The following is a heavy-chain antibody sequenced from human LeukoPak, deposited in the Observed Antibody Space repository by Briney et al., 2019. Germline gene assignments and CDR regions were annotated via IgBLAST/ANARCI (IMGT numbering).Heavy chain of an antibody. CDR3: ARVNSSGSFHDY. V-gene: IGHV4-4*07. J-gene: IGHJ4*02. D-gene: IGHD3-22*01. CDR2: MSTSGST. CDR1: GGSISSYY. Sequence: SETLSLTCTISGGSISSYYWSWIRQPAGKGLEWIGRMSTSGSTTYNPSLTSRVTMSVDKSKNQFSLNLNSVTAADTAVYFCARVNSSGSFHDYWGQGARVTVSS.